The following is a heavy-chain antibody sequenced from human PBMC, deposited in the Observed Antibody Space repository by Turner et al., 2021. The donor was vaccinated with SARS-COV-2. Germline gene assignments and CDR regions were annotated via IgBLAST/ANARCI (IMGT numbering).Heavy chain of an antibody. V-gene: IGHV4-39*01. CDR2: IYYSGDT. CDR1: DGSISSNIYY. D-gene: IGHD3-22*01. Sequence: QLQLQESGPGLVKPSETLSHTCTVSDGSISSNIYYWSWIRQSPGKGLEWIGSIYYSGDTFYNPSLKSRVTISMDTSKNQFSLRLTSVTAADTAVYYCARHPFLGVVADYYFDYWGQGTLVTVSS. CDR3: ARHPFLGVVADYYFDY. J-gene: IGHJ4*02.